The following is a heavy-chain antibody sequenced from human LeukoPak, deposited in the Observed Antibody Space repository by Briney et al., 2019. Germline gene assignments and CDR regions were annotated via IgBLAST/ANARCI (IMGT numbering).Heavy chain of an antibody. Sequence: PSETLSLTCTVSGGSISSSSYYWGWIRQPPGKGLEWIGSIYYSGSTYYNPSLKSRVTISVDTSKNQFSLKLSSVTAADTAVYYCARELVGGSYHSYNWFDPWGQGTLVTVSS. CDR3: ARELVGGSYHSYNWFDP. D-gene: IGHD1-26*01. V-gene: IGHV4-39*07. CDR1: GGSISSSSYY. CDR2: IYYSGST. J-gene: IGHJ5*02.